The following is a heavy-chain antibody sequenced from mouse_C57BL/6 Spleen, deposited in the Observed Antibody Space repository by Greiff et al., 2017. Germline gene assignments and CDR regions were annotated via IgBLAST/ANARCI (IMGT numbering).Heavy chain of an antibody. CDR1: GYTFTSYW. J-gene: IGHJ4*01. Sequence: VQLQQSGAELAKPGASVKLSCKASGYTFTSYWMHWVKQRPGQGLEWIGYINPSSGYTNYNQKFKDKATLTADKSSSTAYMQLSSLTYDDSAVYYSAIEGSYYGYDGYAMDYWGQGTSVTVSS. CDR2: INPSSGYT. CDR3: AIEGSYYGYDGYAMDY. D-gene: IGHD2-2*01. V-gene: IGHV1-7*01.